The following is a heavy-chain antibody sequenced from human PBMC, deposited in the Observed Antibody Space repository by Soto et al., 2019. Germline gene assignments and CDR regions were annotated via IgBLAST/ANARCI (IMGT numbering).Heavy chain of an antibody. CDR3: AKKVNSGPGSQYFDY. CDR2: FRSSGDGGTT. J-gene: IGHJ4*02. Sequence: GGSLRLSCAASGFTFNSYSMSWVRQAPGKGLEWVSGFRSSGDGGTTYYADSVKGRFTISRDNSKNTLFLQMNSLRAEDTAIYYCAKKVNSGPGSQYFDYWGQGTLVTVSS. V-gene: IGHV3-23*01. D-gene: IGHD3-10*01. CDR1: GFTFNSYS.